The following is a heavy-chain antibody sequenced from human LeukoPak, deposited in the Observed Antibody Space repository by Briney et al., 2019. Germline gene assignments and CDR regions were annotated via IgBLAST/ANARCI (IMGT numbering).Heavy chain of an antibody. CDR1: GFTFSGYA. CDR3: ARGAQSGGYSGPFDI. J-gene: IGHJ3*02. V-gene: IGHV3-33*01. CDR2: IWFDGSNT. Sequence: GGSLRLSCTPSGFTFSGYAMHWVRQAPGKGLGWVVVIWFDGSNTYYADSVKGRFTISRDNSKNTLYLQMNSLRAEDTAVYYCARGAQSGGYSGPFDIWGQGTMVTVSS. D-gene: IGHD1-26*01.